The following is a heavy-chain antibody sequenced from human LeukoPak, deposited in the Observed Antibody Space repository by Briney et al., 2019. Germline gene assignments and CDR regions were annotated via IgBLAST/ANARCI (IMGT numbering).Heavy chain of an antibody. CDR3: ARHTTVGGSLRSDY. V-gene: IGHV5-51*01. D-gene: IGHD4-23*01. CDR1: GYGFRSYW. J-gene: IGHJ4*02. Sequence: GESLKISCKGSGYGFRSYWIGWVRQMPGKGLEYMGIICPGDSDTRYSQSFQGQVTISADKSITTAYLQWSSLKASDTAMYYCARHTTVGGSLRSDYWGQGTLVTVSS. CDR2: ICPGDSDT.